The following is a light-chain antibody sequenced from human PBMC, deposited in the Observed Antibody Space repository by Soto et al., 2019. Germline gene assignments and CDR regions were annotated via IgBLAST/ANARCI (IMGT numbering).Light chain of an antibody. J-gene: IGLJ1*01. Sequence: QSALTQPASVSGSPGQSITISCTGTSSDVGSYNFVSWYQQHPGKAPKLMIYEGNNRPSGVSNRFSGSKSANTASLTISGLQAEDEADYYCCSYTSTTTFVFGTGTKLTVL. CDR2: EGN. CDR3: CSYTSTTTFV. CDR1: SSDVGSYNF. V-gene: IGLV2-23*01.